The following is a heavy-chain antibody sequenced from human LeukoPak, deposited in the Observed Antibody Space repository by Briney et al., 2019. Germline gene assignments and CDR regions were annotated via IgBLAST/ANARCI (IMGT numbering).Heavy chain of an antibody. V-gene: IGHV1-24*01. CDR1: GYTLTELS. Sequence: ASVKVSCKVSGYTLTELSMHWVRQAPGKGLEWMGGFDPEDGETIYAQKFQGRVTITADESTSTAYMELSSLRSEDTAVYYCARGSSSSKYDYWGQGTLVTVSS. CDR3: ARGSSSSKYDY. J-gene: IGHJ4*02. D-gene: IGHD6-6*01. CDR2: FDPEDGET.